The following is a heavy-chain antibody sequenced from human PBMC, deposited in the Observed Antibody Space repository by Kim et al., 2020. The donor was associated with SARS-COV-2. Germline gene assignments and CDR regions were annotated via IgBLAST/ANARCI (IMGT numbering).Heavy chain of an antibody. J-gene: IGHJ4*02. CDR3: VRGIAAAGAFGF. CDR1: GFTFSNYA. Sequence: GGSLRLSCAASGFTFSNYAVTWVRQAPGKGLEWVSTVGGNSTTYFADSVKGRFTIFRDNSKNTANLQMNSLRAEDRAMFYCVRGIAAAGAFGFWGQGTLV. CDR2: VGGNSTT. V-gene: IGHV3-23*01. D-gene: IGHD6-13*01.